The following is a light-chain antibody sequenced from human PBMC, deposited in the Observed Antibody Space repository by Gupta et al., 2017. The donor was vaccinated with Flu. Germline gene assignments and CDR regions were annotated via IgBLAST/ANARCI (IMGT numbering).Light chain of an antibody. V-gene: IGKV3-15*01. CDR1: QSVSSN. CDR3: QQYNNWPPWT. Sequence: ELVMTQPPATLSVSPGERATLSCRARQSVSSNLAWYQQKPGQAPRLLILGASTRATGIQARFSGSGSGTEFTLTISSLQSEDFAVYYCQQYNNWPPWTFGQGTKVESK. CDR2: GAS. J-gene: IGKJ1*01.